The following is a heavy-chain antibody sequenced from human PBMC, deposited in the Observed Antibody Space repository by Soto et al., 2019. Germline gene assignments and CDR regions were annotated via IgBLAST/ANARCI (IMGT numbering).Heavy chain of an antibody. D-gene: IGHD5-12*01. J-gene: IGHJ6*02. CDR1: GGTFSSYA. CDR3: ARAGGRHSGYDYYYGMDV. Sequence: QVQLVQSGAEVKKPGSSVKVSCKASGGTFSSYAISWVRQAPGQGLEWMGRIIPIFGTANYAQKFQGRVTITADESTSTAYMELSSLRSDDTAVYYCARAGGRHSGYDYYYGMDVWGQGTTVTVSS. V-gene: IGHV1-69*12. CDR2: IIPIFGTA.